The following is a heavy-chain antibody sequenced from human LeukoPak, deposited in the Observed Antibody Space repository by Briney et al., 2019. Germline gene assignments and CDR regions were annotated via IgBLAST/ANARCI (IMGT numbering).Heavy chain of an antibody. V-gene: IGHV3-48*03. CDR1: GFTFDSYE. CDR2: IRSRGSAI. D-gene: IGHD1-14*01. Sequence: GGSLRLPCAASGFTFDSYEMNWVRRAPGRGLEGVSYIRSRGSAIYAADSVRGGFPISRDNAKNSLHLKINSLRADDTAVYYSTSLKGREPRVLDIWGQGTMVTVSS. CDR3: TSLKGREPRVLDI. J-gene: IGHJ3*02.